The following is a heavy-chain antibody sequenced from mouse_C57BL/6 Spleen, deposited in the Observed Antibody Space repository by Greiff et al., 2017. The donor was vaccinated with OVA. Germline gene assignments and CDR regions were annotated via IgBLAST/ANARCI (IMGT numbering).Heavy chain of an antibody. D-gene: IGHD3-3*01. CDR2: IDPSDSYT. CDR3: ARRAAVGDY. J-gene: IGHJ2*01. V-gene: IGHV1-59*01. Sequence: QVQLQQPGAELVRPGTSVKLSCKASGYTFTSYWMHWVKQRPGQGLEWIGVIDPSDSYTNYNQKFKGKATLTVDTSSSTAYMQLSSLTSEDSAVYYCARRAAVGDYWGQGTTRTVSS. CDR1: GYTFTSYW.